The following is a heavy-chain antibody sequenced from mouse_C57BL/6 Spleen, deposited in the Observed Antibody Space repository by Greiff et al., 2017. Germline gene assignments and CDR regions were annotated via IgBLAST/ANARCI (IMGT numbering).Heavy chain of an antibody. D-gene: IGHD1-1*01. CDR1: GYTFTSYW. V-gene: IGHV1-7*01. CDR2: INPSSGYT. J-gene: IGHJ4*01. Sequence: VQLQQSGAELAQPGASVKLSCTASGYTFTSYWMHWVQQRPGQGLEWIGYINPSSGYTKYNQKFKDKATLTADKDSSTAYMQLSSLTDEASAVYYCARGVVNAMDYWGQGTSVTVSS. CDR3: ARGVVNAMDY.